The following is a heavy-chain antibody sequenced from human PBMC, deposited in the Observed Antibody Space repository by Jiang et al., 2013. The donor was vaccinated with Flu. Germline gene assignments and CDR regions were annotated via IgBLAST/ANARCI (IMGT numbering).Heavy chain of an antibody. CDR3: ARSRSTVVTLLSAFDY. Sequence: GGSLRLSRAVSGFTFSSSSMDWVRQAPGKGLEWVSSISTSSSFIYYADSVKGRFTISRDNSKNTLYLQMGSLRAEDMAVYYCARSRSTVVTLLSAFDYWGQGTLVTVSS. D-gene: IGHD4-23*01. V-gene: IGHV3-21*01. J-gene: IGHJ4*02. CDR2: ISTSSSFI. CDR1: GFTFSSSS.